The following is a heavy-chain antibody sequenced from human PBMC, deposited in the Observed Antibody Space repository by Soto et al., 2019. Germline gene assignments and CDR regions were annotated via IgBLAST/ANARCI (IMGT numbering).Heavy chain of an antibody. V-gene: IGHV1-69*06. CDR3: ARVTRAYCGGDCYSEYFQH. J-gene: IGHJ1*01. D-gene: IGHD2-21*02. Sequence: QVQLVQSGAEVKKSGSSVKVSCKASGGTFSSYAISWVRQAPGQGLEWMGGIIPIFGTANYAQKFQGRVTITADKSTSTAYMELSSLRSEDTAVYYCARVTRAYCGGDCYSEYFQHWGQGTLVTVSS. CDR2: IIPIFGTA. CDR1: GGTFSSYA.